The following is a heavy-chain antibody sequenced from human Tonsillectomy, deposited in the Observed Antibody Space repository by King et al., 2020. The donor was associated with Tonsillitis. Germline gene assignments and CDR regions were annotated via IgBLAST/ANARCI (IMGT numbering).Heavy chain of an antibody. J-gene: IGHJ4*02. Sequence: VQLVESGGGLVQPGGSLRLSCAASRFTFSSYAMSWVRQPPGKGLEWVSVIYSAGRSTFYADSVKGRFTISRENFKNTLYLEMNSLRAEDTAVYYCAKDLTAYCGGDCYSHGFDYWGQGTLVTVSS. V-gene: IGHV3-23*03. D-gene: IGHD2-21*02. CDR1: RFTFSSYA. CDR2: IYSAGRST. CDR3: AKDLTAYCGGDCYSHGFDY.